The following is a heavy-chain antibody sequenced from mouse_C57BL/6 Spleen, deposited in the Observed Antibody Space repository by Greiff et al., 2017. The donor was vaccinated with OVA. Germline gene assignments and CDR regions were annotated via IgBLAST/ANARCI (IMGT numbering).Heavy chain of an antibody. CDR2: IRNKANGYTT. V-gene: IGHV7-3*01. CDR1: GFTFTDYY. D-gene: IGHD2-4*01. J-gene: IGHJ1*03. Sequence: VQLKESGGGLVQPGGSLSLSCAASGFTFTDYYMSWVRQPPGKALEWLGFIRNKANGYTTEYSASVKGRFTISRDNSQSILYLQMNALRAEDSATYYCARYADFYWYFDVWGTGTTVTVSS. CDR3: ARYADFYWYFDV.